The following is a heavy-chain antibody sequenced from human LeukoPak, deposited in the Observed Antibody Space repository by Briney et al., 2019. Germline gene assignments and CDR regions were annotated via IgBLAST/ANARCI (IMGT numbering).Heavy chain of an antibody. V-gene: IGHV3-30-3*01. CDR1: GFTFSSYA. D-gene: IGHD3-10*01. CDR3: AREKGLWFGELSPYYYYGMDV. Sequence: GGSLRLSCAASGFTFSSYAMHWVRQAPGKGLEWVAVISYDGSNKYYADSVKGRFTISRDNSKNTLYLQMNSLRAEDTAVYYCAREKGLWFGELSPYYYYGMDVWGQGTTVTVSS. J-gene: IGHJ6*02. CDR2: ISYDGSNK.